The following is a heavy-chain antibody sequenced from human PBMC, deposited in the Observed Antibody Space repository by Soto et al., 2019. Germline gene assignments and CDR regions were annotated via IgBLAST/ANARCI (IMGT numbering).Heavy chain of an antibody. D-gene: IGHD1-1*01. V-gene: IGHV3-53*01. CDR3: ATWHEREHAYDV. CDR2: LYDLDGS. J-gene: IGHJ3*01. CDR1: GFTISGKKY. Sequence: DVQLVESGGGLIQPGESLRLSCAAFGFTISGKKYVAWVRQAPGKGLEWVSALYDLDGSFYAASVKGRFTTSSDSSKTTVYLQMNDLRPDDTAVYYCATWHEREHAYDVWGQGPKVTVSS.